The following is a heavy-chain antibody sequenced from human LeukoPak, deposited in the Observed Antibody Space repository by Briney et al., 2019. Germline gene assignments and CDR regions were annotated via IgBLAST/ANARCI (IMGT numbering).Heavy chain of an antibody. V-gene: IGHV3-7*01. D-gene: IGHD2-2*01. CDR3: ARSGSHIVVVPAATFRYYYYMDV. J-gene: IGHJ6*03. CDR2: VKQDGSEK. CDR1: GFTFSSYW. Sequence: GGSLRLSCAASGFTFSSYWMSWVRQAPGKGLEWVANVKQDGSEKYYVDSVKGRFTISRDNAKDSLYLQMNSLRAEDTAVYYCARSGSHIVVVPAATFRYYYYMDVWGKGTTVTVSS.